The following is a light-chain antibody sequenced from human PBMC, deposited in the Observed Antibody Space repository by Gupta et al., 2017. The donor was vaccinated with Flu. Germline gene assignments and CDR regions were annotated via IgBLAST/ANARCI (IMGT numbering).Light chain of an antibody. Sequence: EIEMTQSPATLSVSPGERATLSCRASQSVSTNLAWYQQRPGQAPRLLIYRASTRATGLPARFSGSGSGTEFTLTISSLQSEDFAIYYCQLDNNWPRTFGLGTKVEVK. CDR3: QLDNNWPRT. V-gene: IGKV3-15*01. CDR1: QSVSTN. J-gene: IGKJ1*01. CDR2: RAS.